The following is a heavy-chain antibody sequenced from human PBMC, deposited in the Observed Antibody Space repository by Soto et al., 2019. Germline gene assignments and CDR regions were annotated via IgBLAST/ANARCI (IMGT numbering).Heavy chain of an antibody. CDR2: IYYSGST. CDR3: ARRQSSSWYGL. D-gene: IGHD6-13*01. CDR1: GGSISGSSYY. V-gene: IGHV4-39*01. Sequence: SETMCLTCTVAGGSISGSSYYWGWIRQPPGKGLEWIGSIYYSGSTYYNPSLKSRVTISVDTSKNQFSLKLSSVTAADTAVYYCARRQSSSWYGLWGQGTLVTISS. J-gene: IGHJ4*02.